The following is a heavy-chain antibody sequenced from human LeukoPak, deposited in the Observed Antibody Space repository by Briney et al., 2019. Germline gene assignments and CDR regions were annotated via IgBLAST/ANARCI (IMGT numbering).Heavy chain of an antibody. CDR3: ARDRGLMVRGDAFDI. V-gene: IGHV4-30-4*01. CDR1: GGSISSGDYY. CDR2: IYYSGST. D-gene: IGHD3-10*01. J-gene: IGHJ3*02. Sequence: SQTLSLTCTVSGGSISSGDYYWSWIRQPPGKGLEWIGYIYYSGSTYYNPSLKSRVTISVDTSKNQFSLKLSSVTAADTAVYYCARDRGLMVRGDAFDIWGQGTMVTVSS.